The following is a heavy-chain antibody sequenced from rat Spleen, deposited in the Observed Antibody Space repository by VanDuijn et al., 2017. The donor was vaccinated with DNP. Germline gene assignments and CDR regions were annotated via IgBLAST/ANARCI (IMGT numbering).Heavy chain of an antibody. V-gene: IGHV3-1*01. CDR2: ISYSGSA. Sequence: EVQLQESGPGLVKPSQSLSLTCSVTGYSITNNYWGWIRKFPGNKMEWIGHISYSGSATYNPSLKSRISIARDTSKNQFFLQLNSITPEDTATYYCARWVYYFDYWGQGVMVTVSS. CDR1: GYSITNNY. CDR3: ARWVYYFDY. J-gene: IGHJ2*01.